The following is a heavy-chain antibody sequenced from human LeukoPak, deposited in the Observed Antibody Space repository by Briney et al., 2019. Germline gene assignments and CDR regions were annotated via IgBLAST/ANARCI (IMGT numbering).Heavy chain of an antibody. D-gene: IGHD1-26*01. CDR1: GFTFRSYW. V-gene: IGHV3-23*01. CDR3: AKGGSYAPLDY. CDR2: ISDSGGDS. Sequence: GGSLRLSCAASGFTFRSYWMTWVRQAPGKGLEWVSAISDSGGDSIYTDSVKDRFTISRDNSKNTLYLQMNSLRAEDTALYYCAKGGSYAPLDYWGQGTLVTVSS. J-gene: IGHJ4*02.